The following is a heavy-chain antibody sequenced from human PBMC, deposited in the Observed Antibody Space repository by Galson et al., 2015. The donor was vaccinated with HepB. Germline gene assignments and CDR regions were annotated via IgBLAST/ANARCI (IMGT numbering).Heavy chain of an antibody. V-gene: IGHV3-21*01. CDR2: ISSSSSYI. Sequence: SRRLSWAASGFTFSNYKVHWVRQAPGKGLEWVSSISSSSSYIYYADSVKGRFTISRDNAKNSLYLQMTSLRAEDTAVYYCARDNDYYGSGNCFDYWGQGTLVTVSS. CDR1: GFTFSNYK. D-gene: IGHD3-10*01. J-gene: IGHJ4*02. CDR3: ARDNDYYGSGNCFDY.